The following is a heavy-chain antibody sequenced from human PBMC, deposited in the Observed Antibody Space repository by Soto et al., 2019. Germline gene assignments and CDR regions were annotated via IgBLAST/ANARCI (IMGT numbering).Heavy chain of an antibody. CDR2: ISGSGGST. J-gene: IGHJ6*03. D-gene: IGHD1-7*01. CDR1: GFTFSSYA. V-gene: IGHV3-23*01. Sequence: GGSLRLSCAASGFTFSSYAMSWVRQAPGKGLEWVSAISGSGGSTYYADSVKGRFTISRDNSKNTLYLQMNSLRAEDTAVYYCAKGMAGTTFYYYYMDVWGKGTTVTVSS. CDR3: AKGMAGTTFYYYYMDV.